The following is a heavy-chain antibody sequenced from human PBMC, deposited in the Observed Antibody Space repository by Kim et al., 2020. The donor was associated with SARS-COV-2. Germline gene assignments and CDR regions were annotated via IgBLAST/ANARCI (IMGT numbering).Heavy chain of an antibody. CDR1: GFTFSSYA. CDR3: AKGLSGKQWQASDAFDI. Sequence: GGSLRLSCAASGFTFSSYAMSWVRQAPGKGLEWVSVIYSGGSSTYYADSVKGRFTISRDNSKNTLYLQMNSLRAEDTAVYYCAKGLSGKQWQASDAFDIWGQGTMVTVSS. CDR2: IYSGGSST. V-gene: IGHV3-23*03. D-gene: IGHD6-19*01. J-gene: IGHJ3*02.